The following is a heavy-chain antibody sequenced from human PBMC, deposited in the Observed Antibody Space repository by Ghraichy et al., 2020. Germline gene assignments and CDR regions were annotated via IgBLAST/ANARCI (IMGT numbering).Heavy chain of an antibody. CDR3: ARDYYDSGSPFDY. Sequence: GGSLRLSCAASGFTFSSYWMSWVRQTPEKGLEWVANIKQDGTEKHYVDSVKGRFTISRDNAKNSLYLQINSLRAEDTAVYYCARDYYDSGSPFDYWGQGTRVTVSS. J-gene: IGHJ4*02. V-gene: IGHV3-7*04. CDR2: IKQDGTEK. CDR1: GFTFSSYW. D-gene: IGHD3-22*01.